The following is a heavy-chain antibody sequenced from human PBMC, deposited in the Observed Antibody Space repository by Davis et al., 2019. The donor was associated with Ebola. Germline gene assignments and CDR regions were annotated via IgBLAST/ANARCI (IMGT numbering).Heavy chain of an antibody. CDR1: GFTFSNYA. Sequence: GESLKISCVASGFTFSNYAMSWVRQAPGKGLEWVSAISGSGGSTYYADSVKGRFTISRDNSKNTLYLQMNSLRAEDTATYFCVKAEGTTRGSGGYFDYWGQGTLVTVSS. CDR2: ISGSGGST. CDR3: VKAEGTTRGSGGYFDY. J-gene: IGHJ4*02. V-gene: IGHV3-23*01. D-gene: IGHD3-10*01.